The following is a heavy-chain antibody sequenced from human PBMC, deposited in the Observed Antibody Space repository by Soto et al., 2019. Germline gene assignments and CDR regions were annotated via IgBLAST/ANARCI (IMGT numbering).Heavy chain of an antibody. D-gene: IGHD1-20*01. Sequence: TGGSLRLSCAASGFTFSRYAMHWVRQAPGKGLEWVAVISYDGSNKYYADSVKGRFTISRDNAKNSLYLQMNSLRAEDTAVYYCARSRYLEYWGQGT. J-gene: IGHJ4*02. V-gene: IGHV3-30-3*01. CDR2: ISYDGSNK. CDR1: GFTFSRYA. CDR3: ARSRYLEY.